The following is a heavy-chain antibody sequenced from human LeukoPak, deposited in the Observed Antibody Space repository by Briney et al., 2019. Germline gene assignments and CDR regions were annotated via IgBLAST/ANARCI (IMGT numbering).Heavy chain of an antibody. D-gene: IGHD3-9*01. CDR3: ARVGEYYDILSGYQNSYFDL. CDR2: IKQDGSEK. J-gene: IGHJ2*01. CDR1: GFTFSSYW. Sequence: PGGSLRLSCAASGFTFSSYWMSWVRQAPGKGLEWGANIKQDGSEKYYVDSVKGRFTISRDNAKKSLYLQMNSLRAEDTAVYYCARVGEYYDILSGYQNSYFDLWGRGTLVTVSS. V-gene: IGHV3-7*01.